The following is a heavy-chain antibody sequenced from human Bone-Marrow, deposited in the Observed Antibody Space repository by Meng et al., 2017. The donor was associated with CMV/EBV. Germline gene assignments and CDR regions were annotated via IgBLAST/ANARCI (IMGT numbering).Heavy chain of an antibody. V-gene: IGHV3-30*14. CDR1: GFTFSSYA. CDR2: ISYDGSNK. Sequence: GESLKISCAASGFTFSSYAMHWVRQAPGKGLEWVAVISYDGSNKYYADSVKGRFTISRDNAKNSLYLQMNSLRAEDTAVYYCARDSTSCYPSAGCGMDVWGQGTTVTSP. J-gene: IGHJ6*02. CDR3: ARDSTSCYPSAGCGMDV. D-gene: IGHD2-2*01.